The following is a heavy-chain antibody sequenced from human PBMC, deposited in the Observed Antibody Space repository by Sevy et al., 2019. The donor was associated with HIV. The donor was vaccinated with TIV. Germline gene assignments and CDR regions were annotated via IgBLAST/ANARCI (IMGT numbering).Heavy chain of an antibody. CDR2: VSQSGSA. CDR1: GVSISDYY. D-gene: IGHD2-15*01. Sequence: SETLSLTCAVSGVSISDYYWAWIRQAPGKGLEWIGEVSQSGSANYNPSLRSRVIMSLDTSKNHVSLKLTSVTAADTAMYYCARGPLFSPEYCSGGTCPTIDFWSQGTLVTVSS. CDR3: ARGPLFSPEYCSGGTCPTIDF. V-gene: IGHV4-34*01. J-gene: IGHJ4*01.